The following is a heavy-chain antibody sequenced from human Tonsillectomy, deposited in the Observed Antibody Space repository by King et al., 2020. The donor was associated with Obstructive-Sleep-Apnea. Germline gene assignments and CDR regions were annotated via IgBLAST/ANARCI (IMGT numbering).Heavy chain of an antibody. J-gene: IGHJ4*02. V-gene: IGHV3-43*01. Sequence: VQLVESGGVVVQPGGSLRLSCAASGFTFDDYTMHWVRQAPGKGLEWVSLISWDGGYTYYADSVKGRFTISRDNSKNSLYLQMNSLRTEDTALYYCPKDGGGGFDYWGQGTLVTVSS. CDR3: PKDGGGGFDY. D-gene: IGHD4-23*01. CDR2: ISWDGGYT. CDR1: GFTFDDYT.